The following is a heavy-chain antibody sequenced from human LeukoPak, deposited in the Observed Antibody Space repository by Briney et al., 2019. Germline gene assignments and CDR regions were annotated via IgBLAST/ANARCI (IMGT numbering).Heavy chain of an antibody. V-gene: IGHV3-74*01. Sequence: GGPLRLSCAASGFTFSSYWMHWVRQAPGKGLVWVSRINSDGSSTSYADSVKGRFTISRDNAKNTLYLQMNSLRAEDTAVYYCAKEPAWFGELLPDYFDYWGQGTLVTVSS. CDR1: GFTFSSYW. CDR2: INSDGSST. CDR3: AKEPAWFGELLPDYFDY. D-gene: IGHD3-10*01. J-gene: IGHJ4*02.